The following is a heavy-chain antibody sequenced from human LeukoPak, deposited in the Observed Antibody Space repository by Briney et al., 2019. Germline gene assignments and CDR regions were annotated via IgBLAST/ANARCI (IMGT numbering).Heavy chain of an antibody. CDR2: ISSSSSYM. V-gene: IGHV3-21*01. CDR1: GFTFNSYW. CDR3: ARAHGHDAFDI. Sequence: PGGSLRLSCAASGFTFNSYWMSWVRQAPGKGLEWVSSISSSSSYMYYADSVKGRFTISRDNAKNSLYLQMNSLRAEDTAVYYCARAHGHDAFDIWGQGTMVTVSS. J-gene: IGHJ3*02.